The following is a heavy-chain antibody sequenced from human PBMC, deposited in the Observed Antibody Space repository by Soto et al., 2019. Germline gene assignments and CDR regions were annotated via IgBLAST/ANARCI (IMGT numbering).Heavy chain of an antibody. CDR1: GDSVSKYY. CDR3: ARARYYDWCFDL. D-gene: IGHD3-9*01. J-gene: IGHJ4*02. Sequence: SETLSLTCTVTGDSVSKYYWNWIRQPAGKVLEWIGRIYTTRSPNYNPSLKSRVTMSVDTSKNQFSLKLNLTSVTAADTAVYFCARARYYDWCFDLWGLGTPVTVSS. V-gene: IGHV4-4*07. CDR2: IYTTRSP.